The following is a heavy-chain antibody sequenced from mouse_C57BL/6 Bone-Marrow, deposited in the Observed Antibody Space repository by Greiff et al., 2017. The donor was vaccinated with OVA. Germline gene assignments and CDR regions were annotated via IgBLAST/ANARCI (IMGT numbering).Heavy chain of an antibody. D-gene: IGHD1-1*01. CDR3: ARSSYSAWFAY. V-gene: IGHV1-81*01. Sequence: VQLQQSGAELARPGASVKLSCKASGYTFTSYGISWVKQRTGQGLEWIGEIYPGSGNTYYNEKFKGKATLTAEKSSSTAYMQLSSLTSEDSAVYFCARSSYSAWFAYWGQGTLVTVSA. J-gene: IGHJ3*01. CDR2: IYPGSGNT. CDR1: GYTFTSYG.